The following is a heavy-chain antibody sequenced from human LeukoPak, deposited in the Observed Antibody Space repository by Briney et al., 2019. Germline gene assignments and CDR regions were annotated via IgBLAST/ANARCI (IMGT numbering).Heavy chain of an antibody. J-gene: IGHJ6*03. CDR2: ISAYNGNT. CDR1: GYTFTSYG. D-gene: IGHD2-2*02. V-gene: IGHV1-18*01. CDR3: ARDPCSTSCYRGGYYYYYMDV. Sequence: ASVKVSRKASGYTFTSYGISWVRQAPGQGLEWMGWISAYNGNTNYAQKLQGRVTMTTDTSTSTAYMELRSLRSEDTAVYYCARDPCSTSCYRGGYYYYYMDVWGKGTTVTVSS.